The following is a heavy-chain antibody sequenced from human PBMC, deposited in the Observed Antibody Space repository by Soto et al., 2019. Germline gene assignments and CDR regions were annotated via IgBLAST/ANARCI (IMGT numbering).Heavy chain of an antibody. CDR1: GYSFTSYC. V-gene: IGHV5-10-1*01. D-gene: IGHD5-18*01. Sequence: PGESLKISCKGSGYSFTSYCISWMRQMPGKGLEWMGRIDPSDSYTNYSPSFQGHVTISADKSISTAYLQWSSLKASDTAMYYCASGQWILNYGMDVWGQGTTVTVSS. CDR2: IDPSDSYT. CDR3: ASGQWILNYGMDV. J-gene: IGHJ6*02.